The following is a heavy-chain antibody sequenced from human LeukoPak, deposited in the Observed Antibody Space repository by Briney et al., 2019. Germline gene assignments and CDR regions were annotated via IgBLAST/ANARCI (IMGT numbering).Heavy chain of an antibody. D-gene: IGHD3-3*01. CDR3: ARGAGDFWSGYYSDY. Sequence: GSLRLSCAASGFTFSSYSVNWVRQAPGKGLEWVSSISSSSSYIYYADSVKGRFTISRDNAKNSLYLQMNSLRAEDTAVYYCARGAGDFWSGYYSDYWGQGTLVTVSS. J-gene: IGHJ4*02. V-gene: IGHV3-21*01. CDR2: ISSSSSYI. CDR1: GFTFSSYS.